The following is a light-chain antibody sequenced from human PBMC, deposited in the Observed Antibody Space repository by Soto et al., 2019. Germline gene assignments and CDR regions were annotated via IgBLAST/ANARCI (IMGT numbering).Light chain of an antibody. V-gene: IGLV2-11*01. J-gene: IGLJ1*01. CDR3: CSYAGSYTFV. Sequence: QSALTQPRSVSGSPGQSVTISCTGTSSDVGGYNYVSWYQQHPGKAPKLMMYDVSKRPSGVPDRFSGSKSGNTASLTISGLQAEDEADYYCCSYAGSYTFVFGTGTQLTVL. CDR2: DVS. CDR1: SSDVGGYNY.